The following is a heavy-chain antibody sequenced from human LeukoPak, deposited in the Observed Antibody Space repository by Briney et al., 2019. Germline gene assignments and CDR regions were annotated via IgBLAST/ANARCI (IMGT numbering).Heavy chain of an antibody. D-gene: IGHD6-19*01. CDR2: ISGSGGST. J-gene: IGHJ4*02. Sequence: PGGSLRLSCAASGFTFSSYAMSWVRQAPGKGLEWVSAISGSGGSTYYADSVKGRFTISRDNSKNTLYLQMNSLRAEDTAVYYRAKDDSSGWGYFDYWGQGTLVTVSS. CDR1: GFTFSSYA. CDR3: AKDDSSGWGYFDY. V-gene: IGHV3-23*01.